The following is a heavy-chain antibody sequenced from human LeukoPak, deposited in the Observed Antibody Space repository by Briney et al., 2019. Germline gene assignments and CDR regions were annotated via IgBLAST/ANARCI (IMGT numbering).Heavy chain of an antibody. CDR3: AREPYDSMGALDY. D-gene: IGHD3-16*01. J-gene: IGHJ4*02. CDR2: IYSGGST. V-gene: IGHV3-53*01. CDR1: GFTVSSNY. Sequence: GGSLRLSCAASGFTVSSNYMSWVRQAPGKGLEWVSVIYSGGSTYYADSVKGRFTISRDNSKNTLYLQMNSLRAEDTAVYYCAREPYDSMGALDYWGQGTLVTVSS.